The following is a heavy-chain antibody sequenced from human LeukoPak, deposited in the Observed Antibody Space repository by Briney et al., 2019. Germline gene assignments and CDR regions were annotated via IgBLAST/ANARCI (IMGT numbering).Heavy chain of an antibody. CDR3: ARGWGGYLDY. Sequence: HSGGSLRLSCAASGFTFSSYWMHWVRQTPGKGLVWVSRISSDGSSASYADSVKGRFTISRDNAKNTLYLQMNSLRAEDTAVYYCARGWGGYLDYWGQGTLVTVSS. CDR2: ISSDGSSA. V-gene: IGHV3-74*01. J-gene: IGHJ4*02. CDR1: GFTFSSYW. D-gene: IGHD3-3*01.